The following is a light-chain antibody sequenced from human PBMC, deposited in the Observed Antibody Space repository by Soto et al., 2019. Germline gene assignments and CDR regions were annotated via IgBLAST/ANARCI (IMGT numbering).Light chain of an antibody. CDR2: EVS. Sequence: QSVLNQPASVSGSPGQSITISCTRTSSDVGSYNLVSWYQQHPGKAPKVMIYEVSKRPSGVSNRFSGSKSGNTASLTISGLQAEDEADYYCCSYGGSDVFGTGTKVTVL. J-gene: IGLJ1*01. V-gene: IGLV2-23*02. CDR3: CSYGGSDV. CDR1: SSDVGSYNL.